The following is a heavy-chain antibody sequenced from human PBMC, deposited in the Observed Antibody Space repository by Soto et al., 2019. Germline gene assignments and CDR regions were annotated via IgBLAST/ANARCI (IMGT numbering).Heavy chain of an antibody. CDR2: IKSISDGGTT. CDR1: KFIFNNTW. D-gene: IGHD3-10*01. Sequence: EVQLVESGGDLVKPGGSLRVSCAASKFIFNNTWMNWVRQAPGKGLEWVGRIKSISDGGTTDYAAPVKGRFTISRDESTNTLYLQMSSLKTEDTAVYYCTTDRTLTLSFGDLSSERFYYHGMDVWGQGTTVIVSS. CDR3: TTDRTLTLSFGDLSSERFYYHGMDV. V-gene: IGHV3-15*01. J-gene: IGHJ6*02.